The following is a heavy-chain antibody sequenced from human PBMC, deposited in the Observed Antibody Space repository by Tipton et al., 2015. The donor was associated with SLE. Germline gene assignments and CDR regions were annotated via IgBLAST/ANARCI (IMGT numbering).Heavy chain of an antibody. J-gene: IGHJ4*02. CDR3: ARIRPGHGDPFDF. Sequence: LRLSCTVSGVSLSSHYWSWIRQPAGKGLEWIGRLYGSGSPTHYNPSLEGRVTVSVDTSQNQVSLKLTSVTAADTAVYYCARIRPGHGDPFDFWGQGTLVTVSS. D-gene: IGHD4-17*01. V-gene: IGHV4-4*07. CDR1: GVSLSSHY. CDR2: LYGSGSP.